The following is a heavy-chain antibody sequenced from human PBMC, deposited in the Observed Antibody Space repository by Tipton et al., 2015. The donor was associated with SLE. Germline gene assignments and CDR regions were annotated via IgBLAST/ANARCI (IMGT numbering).Heavy chain of an antibody. J-gene: IGHJ4*02. V-gene: IGHV1-2*02. CDR2: INPNSGGT. D-gene: IGHD3-10*01. CDR3: ARVTLWFREGRYFDY. Sequence: QVQLVQSGAEVKKPGASVKVSCKASGYTFTGYYMHWVRQAPGQGLEWMGWINPNSGGTNYAQKFQGRVTMTRDTSISTAYMELSSLRSDDTAVYYCARVTLWFREGRYFDYWGQGTLVTVSS. CDR1: GYTFTGYY.